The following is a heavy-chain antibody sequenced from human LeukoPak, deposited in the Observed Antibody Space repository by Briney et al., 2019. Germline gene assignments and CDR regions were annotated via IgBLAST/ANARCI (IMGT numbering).Heavy chain of an antibody. Sequence: ASVKVSCKASGYTFTSYAMNRVRHAPGQGLEWMGWININTGNPTYAQGFTGRFVFSLYTSVSTAYLQISSLKAEDTAVYYCARDHYDFWSGYPNWFDPWGQGTLVTVSS. D-gene: IGHD3-3*01. CDR1: GYTFTSYA. J-gene: IGHJ5*02. CDR3: ARDHYDFWSGYPNWFDP. V-gene: IGHV7-4-1*02. CDR2: ININTGNP.